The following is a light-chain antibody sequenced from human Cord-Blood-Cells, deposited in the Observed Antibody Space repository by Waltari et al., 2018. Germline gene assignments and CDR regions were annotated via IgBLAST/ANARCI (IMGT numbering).Light chain of an antibody. Sequence: DIQMTQSPSSLSASVGDRVTITCRASQSISSYLNWYQQKPGNAPKLLIYAASSLQSGVTSRFSGSGSGTDVTLTSSSLQPEDFATYYCQQSYSTFSWTFGQGTKVEIK. CDR1: QSISSY. CDR3: QQSYSTFSWT. CDR2: AAS. V-gene: IGKV1-39*01. J-gene: IGKJ1*01.